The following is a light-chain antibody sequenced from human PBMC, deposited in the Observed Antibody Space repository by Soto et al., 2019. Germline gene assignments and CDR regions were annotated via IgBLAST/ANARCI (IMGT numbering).Light chain of an antibody. J-gene: IGKJ1*01. Sequence: DIQMTQSPSSLSASVGDRVTITCRASQDIRSDLAWYQQKAGKAPKRLIYPASSLQSGVPSRFSGSGSGTEFTLTISSLQPEDFATYYCLQHNSYPRTFGQGTKVEIK. CDR1: QDIRSD. CDR3: LQHNSYPRT. CDR2: PAS. V-gene: IGKV1-17*01.